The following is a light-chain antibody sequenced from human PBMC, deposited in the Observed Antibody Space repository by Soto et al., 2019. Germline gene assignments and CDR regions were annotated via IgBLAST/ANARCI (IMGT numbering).Light chain of an antibody. CDR3: GTWDSSLNAGV. CDR2: ENN. Sequence: QSVLTQPPSVSAAPGQTLTISCSGSSSNIGNRGVSWYQQLPGTAPKLLIYENNKRPSGIPDRFSGSKSGTSATLGISGLQTGDEADYYCGTWDSSLNAGVFGGGTKLTVL. V-gene: IGLV1-51*02. J-gene: IGLJ2*01. CDR1: SSNIGNRG.